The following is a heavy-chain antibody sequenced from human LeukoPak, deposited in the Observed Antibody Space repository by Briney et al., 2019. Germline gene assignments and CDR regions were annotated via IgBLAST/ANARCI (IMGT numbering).Heavy chain of an antibody. Sequence: PGGSLRLSCAASGFTFSSYSMNWVRQAPGKGLEWVSSISSSSYIYYADSVKGRFTISRDNAKNSLYLQMNSLRAEDTAVYYCARDKVVGATYFDYWGQGTLATVSS. CDR1: GFTFSSYS. V-gene: IGHV3-21*01. CDR2: ISSSSYI. J-gene: IGHJ4*02. D-gene: IGHD1-26*01. CDR3: ARDKVVGATYFDY.